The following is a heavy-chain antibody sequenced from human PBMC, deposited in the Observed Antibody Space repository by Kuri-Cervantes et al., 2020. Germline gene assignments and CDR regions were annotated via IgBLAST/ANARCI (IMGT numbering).Heavy chain of an antibody. J-gene: IGHJ6*02. CDR1: GFTFSSYA. D-gene: IGHD3-10*01. V-gene: IGHV3-23*01. CDR2: ISGSGGST. CDR3: AKDRPPSYTYYYYGMDV. Sequence: GGSLRLSCAASGFTFSSYAMSWVRQAPGKGLEWVSAISGSGGSTYYADSVKGRFTISRDNSKNTLYLQMNSLRAEDTAVYYCAKDRPPSYTYYYYGMDVWAKGPRSPSP.